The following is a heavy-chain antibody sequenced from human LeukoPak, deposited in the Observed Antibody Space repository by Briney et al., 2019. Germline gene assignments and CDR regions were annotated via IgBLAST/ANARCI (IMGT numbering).Heavy chain of an antibody. CDR1: GFTFSHYW. CDR3: AKDEMAVAIFDY. D-gene: IGHD5-24*01. CDR2: ISKGGSDS. Sequence: GGSLRLSCAASGFTFSHYWMSWVRQAPGKGPEWVSAISKGGSDSYYADPVKGRFAISRDNSKNMLYLQMNGLRAEDTAVYYCAKDEMAVAIFDYWGQGTLVTVSS. J-gene: IGHJ4*02. V-gene: IGHV3-23*01.